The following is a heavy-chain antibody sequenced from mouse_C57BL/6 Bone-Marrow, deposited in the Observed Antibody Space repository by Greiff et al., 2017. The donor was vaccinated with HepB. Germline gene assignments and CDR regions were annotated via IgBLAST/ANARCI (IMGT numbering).Heavy chain of an antibody. J-gene: IGHJ4*01. CDR2: IRLKSDNYAT. V-gene: IGHV6-3*01. CDR3: TGLYGIYYAMDY. D-gene: IGHD2-1*01. Sequence: EVKVEESGGGLVQPGGSMKLSCVASGFTFSNYWMNWVRQSPEKGLEWVAQIRLKSDNYATHYAESVKGRFTISRDDSKSSVYLQMNNLSAEDTGIYYCTGLYGIYYAMDYWGQGTSVTVSS. CDR1: GFTFSNYW.